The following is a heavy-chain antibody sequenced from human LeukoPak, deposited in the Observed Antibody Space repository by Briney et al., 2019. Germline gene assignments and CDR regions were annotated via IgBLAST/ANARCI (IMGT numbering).Heavy chain of an antibody. Sequence: PSQTLSLTCTVSGGSISSGDYYWSWIRQPPGKGLEWIAYMYYSGSTYYNPSLKSRVTMSADTSKNQLSLKLSSVAAADTAVYYCARPYYYDSRIDPWGQGILVTVSS. D-gene: IGHD3-22*01. CDR1: GGSISSGDYY. CDR2: MYYSGST. J-gene: IGHJ5*02. V-gene: IGHV4-30-4*01. CDR3: ARPYYYDSRIDP.